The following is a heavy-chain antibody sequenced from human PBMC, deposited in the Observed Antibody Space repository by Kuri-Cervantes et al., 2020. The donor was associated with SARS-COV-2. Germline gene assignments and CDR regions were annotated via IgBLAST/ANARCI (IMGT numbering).Heavy chain of an antibody. D-gene: IGHD4-11*01. V-gene: IGHV1-69*06. Sequence: SVKVSCKASVGTFSSYAISWVRQAPGQGREWMGGSIPIFGTANYAQKFQCRVTITADKSPSTAYMELSSLRSEDTAVYYCARSYSNYVGYYYYYMDVWGKGTTVTVSS. CDR3: ARSYSNYVGYYYYYMDV. CDR1: VGTFSSYA. CDR2: SIPIFGTA. J-gene: IGHJ6*03.